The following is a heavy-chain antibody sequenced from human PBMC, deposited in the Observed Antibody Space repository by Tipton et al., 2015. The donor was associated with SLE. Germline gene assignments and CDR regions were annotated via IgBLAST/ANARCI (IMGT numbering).Heavy chain of an antibody. Sequence: TLSLTCAVYGGSFSGYYWSWIRQPPGKGLEWIGEINHSGSTNYNPSLKSRVTISVDTSKNQFSLQLNSVTPEDTAVYYCARDLGGRGYYFDYWGQGTQVTVSS. V-gene: IGHV4-34*01. D-gene: IGHD1-26*01. CDR2: INHSGST. CDR1: GGSFSGYY. J-gene: IGHJ4*02. CDR3: ARDLGGRGYYFDY.